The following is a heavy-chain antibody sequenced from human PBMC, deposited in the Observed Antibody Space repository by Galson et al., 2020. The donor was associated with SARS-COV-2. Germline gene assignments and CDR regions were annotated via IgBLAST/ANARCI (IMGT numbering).Heavy chain of an antibody. D-gene: IGHD2-2*01. V-gene: IGHV4-61*02. CDR1: GGSISSGSYY. CDR2: IYTSGST. CDR3: ASRYCSSTSCYRRNWYAFDI. Sequence: SETLSLTCTVSGGSISSGSYYWSWIRQPAGKGLEWIGRIYTSGSTNYNPSLKSRVTISVDTSKNQFSLKLSSVTAADTAVYYCASRYCSSTSCYRRNWYAFDIWGQGTMVTVSS. J-gene: IGHJ3*02.